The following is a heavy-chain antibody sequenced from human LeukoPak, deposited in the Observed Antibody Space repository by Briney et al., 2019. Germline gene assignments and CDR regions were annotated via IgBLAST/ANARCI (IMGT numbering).Heavy chain of an antibody. V-gene: IGHV3-30-3*02. D-gene: IGHD3-22*01. CDR1: GFTFSSYA. Sequence: GGSLRLSCAASGFTFSSYAMHWVRQAPGKGLEWVAVISHDGSSKFYADSVKGRFTISRDNSKNTLYLQMNSLRAEDTAVYYCAKDYYYDSSGYALQGYFDYWGQGTLVTVSS. J-gene: IGHJ4*02. CDR2: ISHDGSSK. CDR3: AKDYYYDSSGYALQGYFDY.